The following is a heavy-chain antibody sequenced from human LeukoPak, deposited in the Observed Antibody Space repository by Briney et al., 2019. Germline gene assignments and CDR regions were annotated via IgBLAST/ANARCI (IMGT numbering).Heavy chain of an antibody. D-gene: IGHD6-6*01. CDR1: GFTFSRYS. CDR2: VNSDGSGT. J-gene: IGHJ4*02. Sequence: GGSLRLSCAASGFTFSRYSMHWVRQAPGKGLVWVSHVNSDGSGTDYADSVKGRFTISRDNSKNTLYLQMNSLRADDTAVYYCAKHLGYSTSSGIDYWGQGTLVTVSS. V-gene: IGHV3-74*01. CDR3: AKHLGYSTSSGIDY.